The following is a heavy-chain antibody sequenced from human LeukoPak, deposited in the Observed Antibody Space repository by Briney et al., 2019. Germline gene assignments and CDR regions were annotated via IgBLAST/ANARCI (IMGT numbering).Heavy chain of an antibody. CDR2: ISADGSST. D-gene: IGHD3-3*01. CDR3: ARDTSYCMDV. J-gene: IGHJ6*03. Sequence: PGGSLRLSCAASGFTFSRYWMHWVRQAPGMGLEWVSRISADGSSTTYADSVKGRFTISRDNAKNTLYLQMNSLRAEDTAVYYCARDTSYCMDVWGKGTTVIVSS. V-gene: IGHV3-74*01. CDR1: GFTFSRYW.